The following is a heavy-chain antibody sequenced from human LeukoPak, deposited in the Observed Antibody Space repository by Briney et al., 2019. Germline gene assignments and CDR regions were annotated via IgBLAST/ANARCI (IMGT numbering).Heavy chain of an antibody. V-gene: IGHV3-9*01. CDR3: AKDSVETTEGGLLAH. J-gene: IGHJ1*01. CDR2: ISWNSGSI. Sequence: GRSLRLSCAASGFTFDDYAMHWVRQAPGKGLEWVSGISWNSGSIGYADSVKGRFTISRDNAKNSLYLQMNSLRAEDTALYYCAKDSVETTEGGLLAHWGQGTLVTVSS. CDR1: GFTFDDYA. D-gene: IGHD1-1*01.